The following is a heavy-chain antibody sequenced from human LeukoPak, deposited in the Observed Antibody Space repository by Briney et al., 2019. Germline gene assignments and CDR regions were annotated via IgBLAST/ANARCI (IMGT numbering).Heavy chain of an antibody. CDR3: AMTMV. J-gene: IGHJ4*02. Sequence: GRSLRLSCAASGFIFTNYWMYWVRQAPGKGLEWVANIKQDGSEKNYVDSVRGRFTISRDNAKNSVYLQMNSLRAEDTAVYYCAMTMVRGQGTLVTVSS. V-gene: IGHV3-7*01. CDR2: IKQDGSEK. CDR1: GFIFTNYW. D-gene: IGHD3-10*01.